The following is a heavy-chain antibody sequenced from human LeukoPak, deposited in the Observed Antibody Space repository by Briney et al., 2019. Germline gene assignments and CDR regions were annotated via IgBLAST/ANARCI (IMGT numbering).Heavy chain of an antibody. CDR1: GYTFTGYC. CDR2: INPNSGGT. CDR3: ARDYYDSSGYRIPPLGY. V-gene: IGHV1-2*02. J-gene: IGHJ4*02. D-gene: IGHD3-22*01. Sequence: ASVKVSCKASGYTFTGYCMHWVRQAPGQGLEWMGWINPNSGGTNYAQKFQGRVTMTRDTSISTAYMELSRLRSDDTAVYYCARDYYDSSGYRIPPLGYWGQGTLVTVSS.